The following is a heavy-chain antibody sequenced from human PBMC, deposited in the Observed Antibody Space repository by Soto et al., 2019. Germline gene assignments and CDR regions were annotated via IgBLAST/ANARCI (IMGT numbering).Heavy chain of an antibody. J-gene: IGHJ5*02. CDR3: ARGGLASGELSFRGWFDP. CDR1: LCYVNTFD. Sequence: TLYLTFTVSLCYVNTFDWSWVRQPAGKGLEWIGRIFPNGNTDYSPSLKSRVTLSVDTSKNQISLNLTSVTAADMAVYYCARGGLASGELSFRGWFDPWGQGTLVTVSS. V-gene: IGHV4-4*07. D-gene: IGHD3-16*02. CDR2: IFPNGNT.